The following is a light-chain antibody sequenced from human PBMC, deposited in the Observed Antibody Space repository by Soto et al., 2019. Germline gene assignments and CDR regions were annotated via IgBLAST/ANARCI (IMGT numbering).Light chain of an antibody. V-gene: IGKV1-5*01. J-gene: IGKJ1*01. CDR1: QSISKW. Sequence: DIQMPQSPSTLSASVGARVVITCRASQSISKWLAWYQQKPGRAPNFLIYDASTLESGVPSRFSGTGSGTEFTLTISSLQPEEFATYYCQHYNSYSEAFGQGAKVDIK. CDR2: DAS. CDR3: QHYNSYSEA.